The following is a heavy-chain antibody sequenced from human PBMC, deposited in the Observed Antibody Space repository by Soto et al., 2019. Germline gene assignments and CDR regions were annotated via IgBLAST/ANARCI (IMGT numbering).Heavy chain of an antibody. CDR1: GFTFSSYG. Sequence: GGSLRLSCVVSGFTFSSYGMSWVRQAPGKGLEWVSGISGISDGGYSTYYADSAKGRFTISRDNSKNTLYVQMNSLRAEDTAVYYCAKPHVTYYYYGMDVWGHGTTVTVSS. J-gene: IGHJ6*02. CDR2: ISGISDGGYST. CDR3: AKPHVTYYYYGMDV. V-gene: IGHV3-23*01.